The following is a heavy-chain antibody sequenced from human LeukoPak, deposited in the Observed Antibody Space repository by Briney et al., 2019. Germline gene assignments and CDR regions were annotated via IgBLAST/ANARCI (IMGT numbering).Heavy chain of an antibody. CDR3: TRDVGSRYGHDC. CDR2: INPNSGGT. CDR1: GYTFTAYD. D-gene: IGHD5-18*01. V-gene: IGHV1-2*02. Sequence: ASVKVSCKASGYTFTAYDIHWVRQAPGQGLEWMGWINPNSGGTNYAQKFQGRVTMTRDTSISTAYTELSRLRSDDTAVYYCTRDVGSRYGHDCWGQGTLVTV. J-gene: IGHJ4*02.